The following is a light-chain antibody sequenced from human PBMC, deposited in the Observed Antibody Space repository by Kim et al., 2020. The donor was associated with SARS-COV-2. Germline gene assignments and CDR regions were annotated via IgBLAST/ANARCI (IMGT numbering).Light chain of an antibody. CDR3: QHFDNVPPLS. Sequence: LVGDRVTTTCQASQDISTYLNWYQQQPGKAPKLVFYDASILETGVPSSFSAGGSGKEFTFTINSLQPEDIATYYGQHFDNVPPLSFGGGTKVDIK. CDR2: DAS. CDR1: QDISTY. V-gene: IGKV1-33*01. J-gene: IGKJ4*01.